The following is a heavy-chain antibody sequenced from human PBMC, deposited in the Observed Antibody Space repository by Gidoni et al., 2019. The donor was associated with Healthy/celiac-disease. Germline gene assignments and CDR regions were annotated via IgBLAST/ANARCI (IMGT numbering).Heavy chain of an antibody. D-gene: IGHD2-15*01. CDR2: ISGSGGST. Sequence: EVQLLESGGGLVQPGGSLRLSCAASGFTFRSSAMSWVRQAPGKGLEWVSAISGSGGSTCYADSVKGRFTISRDNSKNTLYLQMNSLRAEDTAVYYCAKPRRVAAPEDYWGQGTLVTVSS. CDR3: AKPRRVAAPEDY. J-gene: IGHJ4*02. CDR1: GFTFRSSA. V-gene: IGHV3-23*01.